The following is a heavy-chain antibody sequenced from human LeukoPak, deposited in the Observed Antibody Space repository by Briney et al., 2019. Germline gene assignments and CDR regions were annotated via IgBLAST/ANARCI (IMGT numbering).Heavy chain of an antibody. CDR1: GFTFSSSA. V-gene: IGHV3-23*01. Sequence: GSLRLSCAASGFTFSSSAMSWVRQAPGKGLEWVSTISGSGSGVSTYYADSVKGRFTISRDNSKNTLYLQMNSLRAEDTAVYYCAKGYLWIMIDSWGQGTLVTVSS. CDR3: AKGYLWIMIDS. CDR2: ISGSGSGVST. J-gene: IGHJ4*02. D-gene: IGHD3-16*01.